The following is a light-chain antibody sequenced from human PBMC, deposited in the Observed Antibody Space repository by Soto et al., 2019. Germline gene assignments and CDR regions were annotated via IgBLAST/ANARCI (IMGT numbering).Light chain of an antibody. CDR3: QQYGSPSGT. CDR1: PSVSSSY. Sequence: EIVLTQSPGTLSLSPGDRATLSCRASPSVSSSYLAWYQQKPGQAPRLLNYAVSSRATGIPDRFSGSGSGTDFTLTISRLEPEDFAVYYCQQYGSPSGTFGQGTKVEIK. V-gene: IGKV3-20*01. CDR2: AVS. J-gene: IGKJ1*01.